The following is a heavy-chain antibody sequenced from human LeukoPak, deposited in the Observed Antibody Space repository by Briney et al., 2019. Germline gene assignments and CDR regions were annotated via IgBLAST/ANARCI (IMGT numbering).Heavy chain of an antibody. Sequence: SETLSLTCTVSGGSISSYYWSWIRQPPGKGLEWIGYIYYSGSTNYNPSLKSRVTISVDTSKNQFSLKLSSVTAADTAVYYCARDRRRRDGYTLYWYFDLWGRGTLVTVPS. D-gene: IGHD5-24*01. CDR1: GGSISSYY. J-gene: IGHJ2*01. CDR2: IYYSGST. V-gene: IGHV4-59*01. CDR3: ARDRRRRDGYTLYWYFDL.